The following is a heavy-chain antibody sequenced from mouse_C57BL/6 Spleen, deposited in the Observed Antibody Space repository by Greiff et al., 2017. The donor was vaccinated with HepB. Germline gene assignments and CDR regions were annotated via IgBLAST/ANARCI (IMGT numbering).Heavy chain of an antibody. D-gene: IGHD2-12*01. CDR3: TRDTTGYYYAMDY. CDR2: ISSGGDYI. V-gene: IGHV5-9-1*02. CDR1: GFTFSSYA. Sequence: EVNVVESGEGLVKPGGSLKLSCAASGFTFSSYAMSWVRQTPEKRLEWVAYISSGGDYIYYADTVKGRFTISRDNARNTLYLQMSSLKSEDTAMYYCTRDTTGYYYAMDYWGQGTSVTVSS. J-gene: IGHJ4*01.